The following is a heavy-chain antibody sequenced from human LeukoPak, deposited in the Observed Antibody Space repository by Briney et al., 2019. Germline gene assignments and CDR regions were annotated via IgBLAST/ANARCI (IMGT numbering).Heavy chain of an antibody. CDR1: GFTVSSNY. V-gene: IGHV3-21*01. J-gene: IGHJ4*02. CDR3: ARENNWNDVGLDY. D-gene: IGHD1-20*01. CDR2: ISSSSSYI. Sequence: GGSLRLSCAASGFTVSSNYMSWVRQAPGKGLEWVSSISSSSSYIYYADSVKGRFTISRDNAKNSLYLQMNSLRAEDTAVYYCARENNWNDVGLDYWGQGTLVTVSS.